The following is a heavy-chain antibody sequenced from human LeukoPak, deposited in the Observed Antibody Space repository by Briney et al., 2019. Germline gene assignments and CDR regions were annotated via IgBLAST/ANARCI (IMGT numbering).Heavy chain of an antibody. CDR1: GYTFTSYD. V-gene: IGHV1-8*01. Sequence: ASVKVSCKASGYTFTSYDINWVRQATGQGLEWMGWMNPNSGNTGYAQKFQGRVTMTRNTSISTAYMELSSLRSEDTAVYYCARGIFGYCSSTSCYGSYYYYYYMDVWGKGTTVTVSS. CDR2: MNPNSGNT. J-gene: IGHJ6*03. CDR3: ARGIFGYCSSTSCYGSYYYYYYMDV. D-gene: IGHD2-2*01.